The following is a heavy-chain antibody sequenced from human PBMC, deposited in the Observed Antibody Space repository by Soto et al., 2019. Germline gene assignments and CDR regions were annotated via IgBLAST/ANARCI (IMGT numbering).Heavy chain of an antibody. J-gene: IGHJ4*02. V-gene: IGHV1-69*13. CDR3: VRDSGATLSSS. Sequence: SVKVSCKASGGTFSSYRINWVRQAPGQGLEWVGGIVPIYRTADYAQKFQGRVTITADESARTSYMELRSLKSQDTAVYYCVRDSGATLSSSWGQGTLVTVSS. CDR1: GGTFSSYR. CDR2: IVPIYRTA. D-gene: IGHD2-2*01.